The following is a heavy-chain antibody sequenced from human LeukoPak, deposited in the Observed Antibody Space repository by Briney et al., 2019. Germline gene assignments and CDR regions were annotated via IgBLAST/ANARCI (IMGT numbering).Heavy chain of an antibody. CDR1: GYTCTSYG. CDR3: ARGSYDYYGMDV. V-gene: IGHV1-18*01. Sequence: ASVKVSCKASGYTCTSYGSSWVRQAPGQWLEWMGWISAYNGNTNYAQKLQGRVTMTTDTSTSTAYMELRSLRSDDTAVYYCARGSYDYYGMDVWGQGTTVTVSS. J-gene: IGHJ6*02. CDR2: ISAYNGNT.